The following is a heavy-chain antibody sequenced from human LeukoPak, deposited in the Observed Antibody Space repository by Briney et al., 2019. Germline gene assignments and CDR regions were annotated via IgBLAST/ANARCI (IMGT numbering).Heavy chain of an antibody. CDR3: ASIGGMTKVTTGYYYYGMDV. V-gene: IGHV1-69*13. J-gene: IGHJ6*02. Sequence: ASVKVSCKASGGTFSSYAISWVRQAPGQGLEWMGGIIPIFGTANYAQKFQGRVTITADESTSAAYMELSSLRSEDTAVYYCASIGGMTKVTTGYYYYGMDVWGQGTTVTVSS. D-gene: IGHD4-17*01. CDR2: IIPIFGTA. CDR1: GGTFSSYA.